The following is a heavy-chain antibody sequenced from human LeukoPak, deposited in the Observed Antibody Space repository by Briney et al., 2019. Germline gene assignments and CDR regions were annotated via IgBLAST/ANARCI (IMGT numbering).Heavy chain of an antibody. V-gene: IGHV1-18*01. CDR1: GYTFTSYG. J-gene: IGHJ6*03. CDR2: ISAYNGNP. D-gene: IGHD3-10*01. CDR3: ARDLHRVVVRGVPHYYYYMDV. Sequence: VASVKVSCKASGYTFTSYGISWVRQAPGQGLEWIGWISAYNGNPNYAQKLQGRVTMTTDTSTSTAYMELRSLRSDDTAVYYCARDLHRVVVRGVPHYYYYMDVWGKGTTVTISS.